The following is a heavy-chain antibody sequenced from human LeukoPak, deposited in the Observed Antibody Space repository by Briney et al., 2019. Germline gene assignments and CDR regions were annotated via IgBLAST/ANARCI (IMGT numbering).Heavy chain of an antibody. CDR1: GFTFSNYE. D-gene: IGHD6-19*01. CDR2: ISSSASTI. J-gene: IGHJ4*02. CDR3: ARGYNSGWYGFFALDY. V-gene: IGHV3-48*03. Sequence: GGSLRLSCAASGFTFSNYEMNWGRQAPGRGLEWVSYISSSASTIYYADSVKGRFTISRDNAKNSLYLQMNSLRAEDTAVYYCARGYNSGWYGFFALDYWGQGTLVTVSS.